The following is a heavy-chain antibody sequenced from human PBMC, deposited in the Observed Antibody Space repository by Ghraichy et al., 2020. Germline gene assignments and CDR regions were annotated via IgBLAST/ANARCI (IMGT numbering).Heavy chain of an antibody. J-gene: IGHJ4*02. Sequence: GESLNISCAASGFTFTSFAMSWVRQAPGKGLEWVSRISGSGGSTDYADSVKGRFTISRDNSKNTLYLQMESLRPEDTAVYYCANPTGGLSSFDYWGQGTLVTVSS. CDR3: ANPTGGLSSFDY. CDR2: ISGSGGST. V-gene: IGHV3-23*01. CDR1: GFTFTSFA. D-gene: IGHD4-11*01.